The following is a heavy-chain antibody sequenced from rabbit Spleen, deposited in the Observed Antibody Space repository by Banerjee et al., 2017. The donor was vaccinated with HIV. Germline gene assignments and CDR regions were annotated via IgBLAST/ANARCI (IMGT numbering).Heavy chain of an antibody. CDR2: IAGSSSGFT. J-gene: IGHJ6*01. D-gene: IGHD1-1*01. CDR1: GFSFSNKAV. Sequence: QEQLVESGGGLVKPEGSLKLSCTASGFSFSNKAVMCWVRQAPGKGLEWILCIAGSSSGFTYSATWAKGRFTCSKTSSTTVTLQMTSLTVADTATYFCARDTSSSFSSYGMALWGPGTLVTVS. CDR3: ARDTSSSFSSYGMAL. V-gene: IGHV1S45*01.